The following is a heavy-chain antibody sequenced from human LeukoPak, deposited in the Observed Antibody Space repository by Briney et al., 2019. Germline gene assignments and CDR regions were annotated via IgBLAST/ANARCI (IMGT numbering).Heavy chain of an antibody. V-gene: IGHV3-11*01. D-gene: IGHD2-21*02. Sequence: PGGSLRLSCAASGSTFSDYYMSWIRQAPGKGLEWVSYISSSGSTIYYADSVKGRFTISRDNAKNSLYLQVNSLRAEDTAVYYCARLPLAYCGGDCYSELYYFDYWGQGTLVTVSS. CDR3: ARLPLAYCGGDCYSELYYFDY. CDR1: GSTFSDYY. J-gene: IGHJ4*02. CDR2: ISSSGSTI.